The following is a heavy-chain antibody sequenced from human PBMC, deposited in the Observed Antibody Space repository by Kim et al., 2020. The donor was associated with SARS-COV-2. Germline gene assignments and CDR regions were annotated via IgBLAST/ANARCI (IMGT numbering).Heavy chain of an antibody. CDR2: FDPEDGET. D-gene: IGHD3-22*01. J-gene: IGHJ4*02. CDR3: ATLDSSGYYKGYYFDY. V-gene: IGHV1-24*01. CDR1: GYTLTELS. Sequence: ASVKVSCKVSGYTLTELSMHWVRQAPGKGLEWMGGFDPEDGETIYAQKFQGRVTMTEDTSTDTAYMDLSSLRSEDTAVYYFATLDSSGYYKGYYFDYWGQGTLVTVSS.